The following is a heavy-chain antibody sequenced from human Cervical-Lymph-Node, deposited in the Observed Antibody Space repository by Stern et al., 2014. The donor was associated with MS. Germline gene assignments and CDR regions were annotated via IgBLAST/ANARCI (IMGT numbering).Heavy chain of an antibody. V-gene: IGHV1-18*01. CDR2: ISTFSGKT. D-gene: IGHD3-10*02. CDR3: ARVFGDFDY. Sequence: VQLVESGSEVRKPGASVTVSCTTSGYTFTTYGLSWVRQVPGQGPEWMGWISTFSGKTDYARSLQDRVTMTTNTSTGTVYLEVRSLTSEDTAVYYCARVFGDFDYWGQGTLVTVSS. J-gene: IGHJ4*02. CDR1: GYTFTTYG.